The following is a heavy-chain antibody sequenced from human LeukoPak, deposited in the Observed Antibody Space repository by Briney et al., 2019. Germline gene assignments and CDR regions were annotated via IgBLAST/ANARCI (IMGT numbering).Heavy chain of an antibody. Sequence: GGSLRLSCAASGFTFSSYWMSWVRQAPGKGLEWVAVISYDGSNKYYADSVKGRFTISRDNSKNTLYLQMNSLRAEDTAVYYCAREVPFTHDAFDIWGQGTMVTVSS. V-gene: IGHV3-30-3*01. CDR3: AREVPFTHDAFDI. CDR1: GFTFSSYW. CDR2: ISYDGSNK. D-gene: IGHD3-16*01. J-gene: IGHJ3*02.